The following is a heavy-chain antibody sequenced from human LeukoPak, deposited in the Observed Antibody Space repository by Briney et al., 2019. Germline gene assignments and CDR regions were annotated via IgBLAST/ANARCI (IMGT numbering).Heavy chain of an antibody. Sequence: GRSLRLSCAASGCTFSSYGMHWVRQAPGKGLEWVAVIWYDGSNKYYADSVKGRFTISRDNSKNTLYLQMNSLRAEDTAVYYCARALPGIAAAGTLDYWGQGTLVTVSS. CDR3: ARALPGIAAAGTLDY. CDR1: GCTFSSYG. V-gene: IGHV3-33*01. CDR2: IWYDGSNK. J-gene: IGHJ4*02. D-gene: IGHD6-13*01.